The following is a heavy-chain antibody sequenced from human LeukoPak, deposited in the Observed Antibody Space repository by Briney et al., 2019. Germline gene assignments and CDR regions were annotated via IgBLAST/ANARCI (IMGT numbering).Heavy chain of an antibody. CDR3: ARGFALIPAGVPDY. Sequence: GGSLGLSCAASGFTFSNYWMHWVRQAPGKGLVWVSRIKTDGSSTTYADSVKGRFTMSRDNAKNTLYLQMSSLRAEDTAVYYCARGFALIPAGVPDYWGQGTLVTVSS. CDR2: IKTDGSST. V-gene: IGHV3-74*03. D-gene: IGHD2-2*01. CDR1: GFTFSNYW. J-gene: IGHJ4*02.